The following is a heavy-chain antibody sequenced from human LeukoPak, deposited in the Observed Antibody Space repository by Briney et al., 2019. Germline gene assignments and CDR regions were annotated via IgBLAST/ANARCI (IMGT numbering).Heavy chain of an antibody. CDR2: IKQDGSEK. CDR1: GFTSGDYW. Sequence: PGGSLRLSCAASGFTSGDYWMTWVRQAPGKGLEWVANIKQDGSEKYYVDSVRGRFTISRDNAKNSLYLQMNSLRGEDTAVYYCARDRGVVAARYDYWGQGTLVTVSS. V-gene: IGHV3-7*01. D-gene: IGHD2-15*01. J-gene: IGHJ4*02. CDR3: ARDRGVVAARYDY.